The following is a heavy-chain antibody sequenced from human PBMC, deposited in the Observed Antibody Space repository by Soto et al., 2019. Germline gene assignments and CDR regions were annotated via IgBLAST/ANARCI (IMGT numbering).Heavy chain of an antibody. CDR1: GYSFTDYN. Sequence: ASVKVSCRASGYSFTDYNIHWVRQAPGQGLEWLGRINPKSGGTSTAQKFQGWVTMTTDTSISTASMELTRLTSDDTAIYYCARGDSTDCSNGVCSFFYNHDMDVWGQGTTVTVSS. V-gene: IGHV1-2*04. J-gene: IGHJ6*02. D-gene: IGHD2-8*01. CDR3: ARGDSTDCSNGVCSFFYNHDMDV. CDR2: INPKSGGT.